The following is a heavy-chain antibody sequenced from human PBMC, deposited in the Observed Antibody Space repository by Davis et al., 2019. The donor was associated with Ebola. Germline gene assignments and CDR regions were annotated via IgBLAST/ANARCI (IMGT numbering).Heavy chain of an antibody. J-gene: IGHJ4*02. Sequence: SVKVSCKASGGTFSNYAISWVRQAPGQGLEWMGGIIPVFGTTNYAQKFQGRVTITADESTTTAYMELSSLTSEDTALYYCARLGTPYSSYDHLDYWGQGALVTVSS. V-gene: IGHV1-69*13. CDR1: GGTFSNYA. D-gene: IGHD5-12*01. CDR2: IIPVFGTT. CDR3: ARLGTPYSSYDHLDY.